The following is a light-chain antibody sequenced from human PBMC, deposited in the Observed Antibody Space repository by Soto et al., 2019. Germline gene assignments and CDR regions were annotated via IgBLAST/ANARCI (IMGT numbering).Light chain of an antibody. V-gene: IGLV1-47*02. CDR3: AAWDDSLSGHV. J-gene: IGLJ1*01. CDR2: TNN. Sequence: QSVLTQPPSVSGAPGQRVTISCTGAGSNIGAGYAVHWYQQLPGTAPKLLISTNNERPSGVPDRFSGSKSGTSASLAISGLRSEDEADYYCAAWDDSLSGHVFGSGTKVTVL. CDR1: GSNIGAGYA.